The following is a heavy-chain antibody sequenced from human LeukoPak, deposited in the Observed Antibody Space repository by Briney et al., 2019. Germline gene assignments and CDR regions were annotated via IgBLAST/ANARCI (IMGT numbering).Heavy chain of an antibody. D-gene: IGHD4/OR15-4a*01. CDR2: ISDSGGRT. Sequence: KTGGSLRLSCAVSGITLSNYGMSWVRQAPGKGLEWVAGISDSGGRTNYADSVKGRFTISRDNPKSTLYLQMNSLRAEDTAVYYCAKDTPKIGDPHLTFDSWGQGTLVTVSS. J-gene: IGHJ4*02. V-gene: IGHV3-23*01. CDR1: GITLSNYG. CDR3: AKDTPKIGDPHLTFDS.